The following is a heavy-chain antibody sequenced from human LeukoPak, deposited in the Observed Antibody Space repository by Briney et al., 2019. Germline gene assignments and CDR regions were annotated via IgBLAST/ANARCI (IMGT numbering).Heavy chain of an antibody. V-gene: IGHV4-34*01. J-gene: IGHJ6*02. CDR3: ARDKKGAVAGTFNYYGMDV. Sequence: KPSETLSLTCAVYGGSFSGYYWSWIRQPPGKGLEWIGEINHSGSTNYNPSLKSRVTISVDTSKNQFSLKLSSVTAADTAVYYCARDKKGAVAGTFNYYGMDVWGQGTTVTVSS. CDR1: GGSFSGYY. D-gene: IGHD6-19*01. CDR2: INHSGST.